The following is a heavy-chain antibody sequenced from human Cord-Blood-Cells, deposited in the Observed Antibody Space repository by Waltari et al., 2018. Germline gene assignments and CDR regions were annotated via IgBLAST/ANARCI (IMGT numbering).Heavy chain of an antibody. CDR1: GGSISSYY. Sequence: QVQLQESGPGLVKPSEPLSLTCTVSGGSISSYYWSWIRPPAGKGLEWIGRIYTSGSTNYNPSLKSRVTMSVDTSKNQFSLKLSSVTAADTAVYYCARVYYSSSWYYFDYWGQGTLVTVSS. V-gene: IGHV4-4*07. J-gene: IGHJ4*02. CDR2: IYTSGST. D-gene: IGHD6-13*01. CDR3: ARVYYSSSWYYFDY.